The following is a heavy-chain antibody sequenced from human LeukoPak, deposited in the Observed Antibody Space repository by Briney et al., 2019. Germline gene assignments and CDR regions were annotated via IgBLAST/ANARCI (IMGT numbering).Heavy chain of an antibody. CDR2: VSGRGDST. V-gene: IGHV3-23*01. Sequence: PGGSLRLSCVASGFTFNNYAMTWVRQAPGKGLEWVSAVSGRGDSTYYADSVKGRFTTSRDNSKNTLYLQMNSLRAEDTAVYHCAKAPPAATNYYYGMDVWGQGTTVTVSS. D-gene: IGHD2-15*01. CDR3: AKAPPAATNYYYGMDV. J-gene: IGHJ6*02. CDR1: GFTFNNYA.